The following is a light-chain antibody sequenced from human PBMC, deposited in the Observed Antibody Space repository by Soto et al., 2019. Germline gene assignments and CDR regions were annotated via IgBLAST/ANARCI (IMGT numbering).Light chain of an antibody. CDR3: LPFNNLPT. CDR1: QDISNY. V-gene: IGKV1-33*01. Sequence: DIQMTQSPSSLSASVGDRVTITCQASQDISNYLNWYQHKPGKAPKILIYDASTLETGVPSRFSGSGSGTDFTFTISSLQPEDIATYYCLPFNNLPTFGGGTKVEI. CDR2: DAS. J-gene: IGKJ4*01.